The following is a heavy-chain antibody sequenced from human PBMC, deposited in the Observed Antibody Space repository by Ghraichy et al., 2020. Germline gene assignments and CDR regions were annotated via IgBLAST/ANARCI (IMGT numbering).Heavy chain of an antibody. CDR1: GFTFSSYW. V-gene: IGHV3-7*01. J-gene: IGHJ5*01. CDR2: IKQDESEK. Sequence: GESLNISCAASGFTFSSYWMSWVRQAPGKGLEWVAKIKQDESEKDYVASVKGRFTISRDNAKNSLYLQMNSLRAEDTAVYYCARARASVAPAEWGDWFDPWGQGTLVTVSS. D-gene: IGHD6-19*01. CDR3: ARARASVAPAEWGDWFDP.